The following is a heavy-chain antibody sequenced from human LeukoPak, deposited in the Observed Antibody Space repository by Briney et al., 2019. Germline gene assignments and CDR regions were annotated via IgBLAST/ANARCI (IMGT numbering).Heavy chain of an antibody. CDR3: ARADLVWGKPYGMDV. CDR1: GGSISSGDYY. CDR2: IYYSGST. D-gene: IGHD3-16*01. Sequence: PSQTLSLTCTVSGGSISSGDYYWSWIRQPPGKGLEWIGYIYYSGSTYYNPSLKSRVTISVDTSKNQFSLKLSSVTAADTAVYYCARADLVWGKPYGMDVWGQGTTVTVSS. V-gene: IGHV4-30-4*01. J-gene: IGHJ6*02.